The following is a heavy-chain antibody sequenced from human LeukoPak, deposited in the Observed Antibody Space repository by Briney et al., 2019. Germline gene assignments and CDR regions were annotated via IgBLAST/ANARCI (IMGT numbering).Heavy chain of an antibody. J-gene: IGHJ5*02. CDR3: ARWGICSSTSCYTNWFDP. CDR1: GGTFSSYA. Sequence: ASVKVSCKASGGTFSSYAISWVRQAPGQGLEWMGGIIPIFGTANYAQKFQGRVTITADESTSTAYMELSSLRSEDTAVYYCARWGICSSTSCYTNWFDPWGQGTLVTVSS. V-gene: IGHV1-69*13. D-gene: IGHD2-2*02. CDR2: IIPIFGTA.